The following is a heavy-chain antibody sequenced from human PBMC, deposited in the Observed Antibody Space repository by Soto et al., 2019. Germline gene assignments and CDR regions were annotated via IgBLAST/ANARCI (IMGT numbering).Heavy chain of an antibody. Sequence: EVQLVESGGGLVQPGGSLRLSCAASGFTFSSYSMNWVRQAPGKGLEWVSYISSSSSTIYYADSVKGRFTISRDNAKNSLYLQMNSLRADDTAVYYCARGVRLAFESKSNPIWFDPWGHGTLVTVSS. V-gene: IGHV3-48*01. CDR1: GFTFSSYS. J-gene: IGHJ5*02. CDR3: ARGVRLAFESKSNPIWFDP. D-gene: IGHD3-3*02. CDR2: ISSSSSTI.